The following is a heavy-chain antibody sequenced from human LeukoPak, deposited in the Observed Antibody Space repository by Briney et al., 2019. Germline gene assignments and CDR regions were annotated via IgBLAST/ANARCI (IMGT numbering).Heavy chain of an antibody. CDR1: GITLSNYG. J-gene: IGHJ4*02. Sequence: GGSLRLSCAVSGITLSNYGMSWVRHSPGEGREWGAYVRGSGGGTNCAGCVRGRFTISRDNSKNTQDQQMKSLGAEDTAVYFCAKRGVVIRVILIGFHKEAYYYDSWGQGALVTVSS. V-gene: IGHV3-23*01. CDR3: AKRGVVIRVILIGFHKEAYYYDS. CDR2: VRGSGGGT. D-gene: IGHD3-9*01.